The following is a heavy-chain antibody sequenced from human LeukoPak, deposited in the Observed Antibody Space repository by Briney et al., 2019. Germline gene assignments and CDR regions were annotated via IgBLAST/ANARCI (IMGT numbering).Heavy chain of an antibody. Sequence: GESLKISCKGSGYSFTSYWIGWVRQMPGKGLEWMGIIYPGDSDTRYSPSLQGQVTISADKSISTAYLQWSSLKASDTAMYYCARSDYYDSSGYYYYFDYWGQGTLVTVSS. D-gene: IGHD3-22*01. CDR1: GYSFTSYW. CDR3: ARSDYYDSSGYYYYFDY. CDR2: IYPGDSDT. V-gene: IGHV5-51*01. J-gene: IGHJ4*02.